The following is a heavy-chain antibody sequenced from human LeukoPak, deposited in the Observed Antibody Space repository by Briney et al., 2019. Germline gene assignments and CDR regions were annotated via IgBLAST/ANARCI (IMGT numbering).Heavy chain of an antibody. Sequence: SETLSLTCAVYGGAFSGYYWSWIHQPPGKGLEWIGEINHSGSTNYNPSLKSRVTISVDTSKNQFSLKLSSVTAADTAVYYCARGEDIVVVPAAMRFDPWGQGTLVTVSS. CDR3: ARGEDIVVVPAAMRFDP. CDR1: GGAFSGYY. D-gene: IGHD2-2*01. J-gene: IGHJ5*02. CDR2: INHSGST. V-gene: IGHV4-34*01.